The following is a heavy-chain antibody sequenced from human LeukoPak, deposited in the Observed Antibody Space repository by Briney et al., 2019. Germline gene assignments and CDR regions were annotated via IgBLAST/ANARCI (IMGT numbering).Heavy chain of an antibody. CDR3: ARLPYQYDYGGNPNYYGMDV. J-gene: IGHJ6*02. CDR2: IYYSGST. D-gene: IGHD4-23*01. CDR1: GGSISSSSYY. Sequence: PSETLSLTCTVSGGSISSSSYYWGWIRQPPGKGLEWIGSIYYSGSTYYNPSLKSRVTISVDTSKNQFSLKLSSVTAADTAVYYCARLPYQYDYGGNPNYYGMDVWGQGTTVTVSS. V-gene: IGHV4-39*01.